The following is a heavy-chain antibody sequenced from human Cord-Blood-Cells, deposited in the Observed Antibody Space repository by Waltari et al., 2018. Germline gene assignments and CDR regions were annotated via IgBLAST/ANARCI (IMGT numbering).Heavy chain of an antibody. J-gene: IGHJ6*02. CDR1: GGSVSSGSYY. CDR3: ARDLIAAAGLVSDGMDV. D-gene: IGHD6-13*01. CDR2: IDYAGST. Sequence: QVQLQESGPGLVKPSETLSLTCTVSGGSVSSGSYYWSWIRQPPGKGLEWIGDIDYAGSTNNTPALKSRVTRSVDTSKNQFSLKLSSVTAADTAVYYCARDLIAAAGLVSDGMDVWGQGTTVTVSS. V-gene: IGHV4-61*01.